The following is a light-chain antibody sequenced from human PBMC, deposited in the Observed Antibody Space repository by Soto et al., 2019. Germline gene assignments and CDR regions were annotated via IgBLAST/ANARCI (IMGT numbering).Light chain of an antibody. CDR2: KAS. CDR3: QQYNSYSPWT. J-gene: IGKJ1*01. V-gene: IGKV1-5*03. CDR1: QTISSW. Sequence: DIQMTQSPSTLSASVGDRVTITCRASQTISSWLAWYQQKPGKAPKLLIYKASTLKSGVPSRFGGGGSGTEFTLTISGLQPDDFATYYCQQYNSYSPWTFGPGTKVDI.